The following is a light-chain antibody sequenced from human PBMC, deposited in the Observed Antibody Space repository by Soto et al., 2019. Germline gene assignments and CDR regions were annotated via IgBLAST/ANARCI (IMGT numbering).Light chain of an antibody. J-gene: IGKJ5*01. CDR2: GAS. Sequence: EILLTQSPATLSLSPGEIATLSFRASQSIIGTLAWYQQKPGQAPRLLIYGASKRATGFPARFSGSGSGTDFTLAISRLEPEDFAVYYCQQYGSSPVTFGQGTRLEIK. V-gene: IGKV3-20*01. CDR1: QSIIGT. CDR3: QQYGSSPVT.